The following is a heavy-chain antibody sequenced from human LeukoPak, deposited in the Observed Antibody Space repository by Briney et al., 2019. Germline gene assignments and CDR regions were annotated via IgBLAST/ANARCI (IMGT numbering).Heavy chain of an antibody. CDR3: TREAVVVQREEPSRWGFAFDI. V-gene: IGHV3-49*04. CDR2: IKSTAHGCTT. J-gene: IGHJ3*02. CDR1: GFTFGDYV. Sequence: PGGSLRLSCTGSGFTFGDYVVNWVRQAPGKGLEWVGFIKSTAHGCTTEYAASVKGRFTSSRDDSKSVAYLQMNSLTTEDAAVYFCTREAVVVQREEPSRWGFAFDIWGQGTVVTVSS. D-gene: IGHD2-2*01.